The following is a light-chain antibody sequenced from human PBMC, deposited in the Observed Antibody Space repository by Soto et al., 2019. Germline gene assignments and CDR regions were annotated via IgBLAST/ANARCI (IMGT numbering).Light chain of an antibody. CDR1: TSNIGAGYD. CDR3: QSYDTSLSTWV. J-gene: IGLJ3*02. CDR2: GDG. V-gene: IGLV1-40*01. Sequence: QSVLTQPPSVSAAPGQRVTISCTGSTSNIGAGYDVHWYQQVPATAPKLLIYGDGKRPSGVPDRFSNSKSATSASLAITGLQAEDEADYYCQSYDTSLSTWVFGGGTKVTVL.